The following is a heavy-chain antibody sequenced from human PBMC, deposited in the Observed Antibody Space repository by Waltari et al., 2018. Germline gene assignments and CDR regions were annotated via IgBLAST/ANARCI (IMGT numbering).Heavy chain of an antibody. D-gene: IGHD6-19*01. Sequence: QVQLVQSGAEVKKPGSSVKVSCKASGDTFSSYAISWVRQAPGQGFEWMGGIIPIFGSANYAKKFQGRVTITADKSTRTAYMELGSLRYEDTAGYYCARPVAAITEYYFDYWGQGTLVTVSS. CDR1: GDTFSSYA. CDR3: ARPVAAITEYYFDY. J-gene: IGHJ4*02. V-gene: IGHV1-69*06. CDR2: IIPIFGSA.